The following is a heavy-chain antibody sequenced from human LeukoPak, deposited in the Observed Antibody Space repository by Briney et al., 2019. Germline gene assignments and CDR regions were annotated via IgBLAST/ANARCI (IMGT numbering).Heavy chain of an antibody. CDR2: ITTTFYT. J-gene: IGHJ5*02. D-gene: IGHD6-6*01. CDR1: GFTFSSYS. CDR3: VRDRPHNCFDP. Sequence: GGSLRLSCAASGFTFSSYSFNWVRQVPGKGLEWVSSITTTFYTYYTDSVKGRFTISRDNAKNTLYLQMNSLRVEDTAVYYCVRDRPHNCFDPWGQGTLVTFSS. V-gene: IGHV3-21*01.